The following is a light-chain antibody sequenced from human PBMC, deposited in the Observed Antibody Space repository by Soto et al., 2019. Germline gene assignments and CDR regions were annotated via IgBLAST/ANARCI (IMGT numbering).Light chain of an antibody. V-gene: IGKV3-15*01. Sequence: EIVMTQSPATLSVSPGERATLSCRASQSVSSNLAWYQQKPGQAPRLLIYGASTRATGIPARFSGSGSGTEVTLTISSLQSEDFAVYYCQQYNNWPQTFGQGTKLEI. CDR3: QQYNNWPQT. CDR2: GAS. CDR1: QSVSSN. J-gene: IGKJ2*01.